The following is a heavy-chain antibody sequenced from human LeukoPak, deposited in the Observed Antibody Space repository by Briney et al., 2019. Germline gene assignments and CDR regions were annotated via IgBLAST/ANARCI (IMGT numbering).Heavy chain of an antibody. CDR1: GGSFSGYY. CDR3: ARVTPFNQYYFDY. CDR2: INHSGST. J-gene: IGHJ4*02. Sequence: PSETLSLTCAVYGGSFSGYYWSWIRQPPGKGLEWIGEINHSGSTNYHPSLKSRVTISVDTSKNQFSLKLSSVTAADTAVYYCARVTPFNQYYFDYWGQGTLVTVSS. V-gene: IGHV4-34*01.